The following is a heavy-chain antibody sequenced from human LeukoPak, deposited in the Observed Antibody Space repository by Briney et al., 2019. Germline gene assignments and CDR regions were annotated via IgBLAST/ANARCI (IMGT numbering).Heavy chain of an antibody. CDR2: VVGGGTT. Sequence: GGSLRLSCAASGFTFSTFAMTWVRQAPGKGLEWVSGVVGGGTTYYSDSVKGRFILSKDNSKRTVYLQMNSLRVEDTAIYHCAKDLHYNDGRWEFDPWGQGTLVTVSS. CDR1: GFTFSTFA. CDR3: AKDLHYNDGRWEFDP. J-gene: IGHJ5*02. V-gene: IGHV3-23*01. D-gene: IGHD5-24*01.